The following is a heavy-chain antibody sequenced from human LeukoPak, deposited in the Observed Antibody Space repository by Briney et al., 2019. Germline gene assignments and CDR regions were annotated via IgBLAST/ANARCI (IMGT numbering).Heavy chain of an antibody. V-gene: IGHV4-34*01. CDR1: GGSFSGYY. Sequence: SETLSLTCAVYGGSFSGYYWSWIRQPPGKGLEWIGEINHSGSTNYNPSLKSGVTISVDTSKNQFSLKLSSVTAADTAVYYCARRGHHLVDDYWGQGTLVTVSS. CDR3: ARRGHHLVDDY. J-gene: IGHJ4*02. D-gene: IGHD3-10*01. CDR2: INHSGST.